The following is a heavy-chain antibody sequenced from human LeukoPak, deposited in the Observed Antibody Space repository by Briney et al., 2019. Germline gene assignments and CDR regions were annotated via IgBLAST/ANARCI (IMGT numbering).Heavy chain of an antibody. J-gene: IGHJ4*02. D-gene: IGHD6-19*01. Sequence: GGSLRLSCVASGFTFSSNGMHWVRQAPGKGLEWATFIQYDGSKKYYADSVKGRFTISRDNSKNTLYLEMNSLRSEDTAVYYCARTASAGTFGGVDGYWGQGTLVTVSS. V-gene: IGHV3-30*02. CDR1: GFTFSSNG. CDR2: IQYDGSKK. CDR3: ARTASAGTFGGVDGY.